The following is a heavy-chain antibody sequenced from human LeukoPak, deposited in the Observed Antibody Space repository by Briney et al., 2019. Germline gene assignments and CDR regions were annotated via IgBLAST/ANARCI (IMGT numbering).Heavy chain of an antibody. V-gene: IGHV4-30-4*01. J-gene: IGHJ4*02. CDR3: ARDGGYGDYDFDY. Sequence: PSETLSLTCTVSGGSISSGDYYWSWIRQPPGKGLEWIGYIYYSGSTYYNPSLKSRVTISVDTSKNQFSLKLSSVTAADTAVYYCARDGGYGDYDFDYWGQGTLVTVSS. CDR1: GGSISSGDYY. CDR2: IYYSGST. D-gene: IGHD4-17*01.